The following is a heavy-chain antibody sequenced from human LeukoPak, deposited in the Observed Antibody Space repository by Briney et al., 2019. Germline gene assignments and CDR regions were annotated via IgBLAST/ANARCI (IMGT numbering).Heavy chain of an antibody. CDR1: GYTFRGYF. Sequence: ASVKVSCKASGYTFRGYFLHWVRQAPGQGLEWMGIINPSGGSTTYAQKFQGRVTMTRDTSTSTVYMEVSSLRSEDTAVYYCARGYGDFDYWGQGTLVTVSS. J-gene: IGHJ4*02. V-gene: IGHV1-46*01. CDR2: INPSGGST. D-gene: IGHD4-17*01. CDR3: ARGYGDFDY.